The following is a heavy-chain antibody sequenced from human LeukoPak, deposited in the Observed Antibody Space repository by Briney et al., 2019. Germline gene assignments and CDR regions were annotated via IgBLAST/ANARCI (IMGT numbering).Heavy chain of an antibody. CDR3: AKFRGYSYGPIGY. D-gene: IGHD5-18*01. J-gene: IGHJ4*02. CDR2: ISWSGDYK. Sequence: GGSLRLSCVASGFTFDDFAMHWVRQVPGKGLEWVSLISWSGDYKQYAESVKGRFTVSRDNSKNTLYLQMNSLRAEDTAVYYCAKFRGYSYGPIGYWGQGTLVTVSS. V-gene: IGHV3-23*01. CDR1: GFTFDDFA.